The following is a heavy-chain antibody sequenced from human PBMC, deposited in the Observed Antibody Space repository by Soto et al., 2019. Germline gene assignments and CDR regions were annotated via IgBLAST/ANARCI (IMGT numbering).Heavy chain of an antibody. Sequence: VQLVESGGGVVQPGRSLRLSCAASGFTFSSYAMHWVRQAPGKGLEWVAVISYDGSNKYYADSVKGRFTISRDNSKNTLYLQMNSLRAEDTAVYYCARDRDTAMAYYYYGMDVWGQGTTVTVSS. CDR3: ARDRDTAMAYYYYGMDV. CDR1: GFTFSSYA. D-gene: IGHD5-18*01. CDR2: ISYDGSNK. V-gene: IGHV3-30-3*01. J-gene: IGHJ6*02.